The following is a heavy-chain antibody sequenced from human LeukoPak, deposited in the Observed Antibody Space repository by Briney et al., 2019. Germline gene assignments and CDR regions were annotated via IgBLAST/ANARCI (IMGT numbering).Heavy chain of an antibody. CDR2: IYYSGST. J-gene: IGHJ4*02. CDR1: GGSISSYY. V-gene: IGHV4-59*01. Sequence: SETLSLTCTVSGGSISSYYWSWIRQPPGKGLEWIGYIYYSGSTNYNPSLKSRVTISVDTSKNQFSLKLSSVTAADTAVYYCAREAPISDYYDSSGYFDYWGQGTLVTVSS. D-gene: IGHD3-22*01. CDR3: AREAPISDYYDSSGYFDY.